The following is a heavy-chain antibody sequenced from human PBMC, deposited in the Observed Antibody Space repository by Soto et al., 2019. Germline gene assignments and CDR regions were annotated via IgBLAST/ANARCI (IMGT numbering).Heavy chain of an antibody. CDR3: ARDLGGYSYVANVYYFDY. CDR2: VSSSGRTI. V-gene: IGHV3-48*01. D-gene: IGHD5-18*01. J-gene: IGHJ4*02. Sequence: GGSLRLSCAASGFTFSSYGMHWVRQAPGKGLEWVSNVSSSGRTIYYADSVKGRFTISRDNDKNSLYLQMNSLRAEDTSLYYCARDLGGYSYVANVYYFDYWGQGTLVTVSS. CDR1: GFTFSSYG.